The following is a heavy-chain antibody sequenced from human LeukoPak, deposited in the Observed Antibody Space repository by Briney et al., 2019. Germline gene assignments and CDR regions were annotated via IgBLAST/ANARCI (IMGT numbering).Heavy chain of an antibody. Sequence: GGSLRLSCEASGFTFSNYWMYWVRQPPGKGLMWVSQISTDGSQTFYADSVKGRFTISRDNAQNTLFLQMDSLRPEDTAVYYCVRSLRSADFWGQGTLVTVSS. CDR3: VRSLRSADF. J-gene: IGHJ4*02. V-gene: IGHV3-74*01. CDR1: GFTFSNYW. CDR2: ISTDGSQT.